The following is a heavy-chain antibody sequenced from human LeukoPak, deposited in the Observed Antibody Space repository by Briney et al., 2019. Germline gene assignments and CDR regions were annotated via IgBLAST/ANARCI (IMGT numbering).Heavy chain of an antibody. CDR3: ARQLTTMVRGVINYYMDV. V-gene: IGHV5-51*01. CDR1: GYSLTSYW. D-gene: IGHD3-10*01. J-gene: IGHJ6*03. CDR2: IYPGDSDT. Sequence: GESLKISCKGSGYSLTSYWIGWVRQMPGKGLEWMGIIYPGDSDTRYSPSIQGQVTISADKSISTAYLQWSSLKASDTAMYYCARQLTTMVRGVINYYMDVWGKGTTVTISS.